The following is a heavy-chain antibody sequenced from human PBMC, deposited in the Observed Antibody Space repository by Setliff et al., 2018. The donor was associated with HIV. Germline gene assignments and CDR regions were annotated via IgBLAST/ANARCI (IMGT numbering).Heavy chain of an antibody. J-gene: IGHJ4*02. CDR1: GFTFSSYA. CDR2: ISGSGGST. D-gene: IGHD1-1*01. Sequence: GESLKISCAASGFTFSSYAMSWVRQAPGKGLEWVSAISGSGGSTYYADSVKGRFTISRDNSKNTLYLQMNSLRPEDSAVYYCASARIPTGGTSTSLDYWGQGALVTVSS. CDR3: ASARIPTGGTSTSLDY. V-gene: IGHV3-23*01.